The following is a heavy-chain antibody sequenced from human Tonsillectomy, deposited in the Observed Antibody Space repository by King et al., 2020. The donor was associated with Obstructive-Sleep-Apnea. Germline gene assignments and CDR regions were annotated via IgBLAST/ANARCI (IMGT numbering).Heavy chain of an antibody. Sequence: VQLQESGPGLVKPSQTLSLTCTVSGGSISSGGYYWSWIRQHPGKGLEWIGYIYYSGSTYYNPSLKSRVTISVDTSENQFSLRLSSVTAADTAVYYCAGDYGDYEKRAFDIWGQGTLVTVSS. CDR1: GGSISSGGYY. CDR2: IYYSGST. J-gene: IGHJ3*02. CDR3: AGDYGDYEKRAFDI. V-gene: IGHV4-31*03. D-gene: IGHD4-17*01.